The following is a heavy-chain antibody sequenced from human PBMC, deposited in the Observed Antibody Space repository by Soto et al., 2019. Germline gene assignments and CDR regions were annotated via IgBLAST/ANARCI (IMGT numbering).Heavy chain of an antibody. V-gene: IGHV3-30*18. J-gene: IGHJ4*01. D-gene: IGHD4-17*01. CDR3: AKHLLLTTLTTVSG. Sequence: QVQLVESGGGVVQPGRSLRLSCAASGFIFSTYGMHWVRQAPGKGLEWLSVISYDGNNKYYADSVKGRFTISRDNSQNTLWLQMDSLRTEASAVYDCAKHLLLTTLTTVSGWCHGTLVHVSS. CDR1: GFIFSTYG. CDR2: ISYDGNNK.